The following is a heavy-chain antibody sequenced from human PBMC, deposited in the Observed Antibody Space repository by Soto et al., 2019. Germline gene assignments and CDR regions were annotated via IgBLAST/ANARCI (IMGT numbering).Heavy chain of an antibody. CDR1: GGSINTATHS. D-gene: IGHD4-4*01. Sequence: QLQLQESGSGLVKPSQTLSLTCAVSGGSINTATHSWSWIRQPPGKGLEWIGYIYHSGSTYYNPSVKSRVPLSIDMSNHHFSLRLSSVTAADTAVYYCARGGGVTTTGDDYWGQGILVTVSS. CDR2: IYHSGST. V-gene: IGHV4-30-2*01. J-gene: IGHJ4*02. CDR3: ARGGGVTTTGDDY.